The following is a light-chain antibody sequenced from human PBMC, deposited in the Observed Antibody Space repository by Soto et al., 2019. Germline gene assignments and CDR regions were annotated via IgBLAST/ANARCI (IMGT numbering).Light chain of an antibody. CDR3: GSYTIRSSMLVV. J-gene: IGLJ2*01. Sequence: QSALTQPASVSGSPGQSITISCTGTSSDVGRYNYVSWYQQHPGKAPKLIIYEVSNRPSGVSSRFAGSKSGNTASLTVSGLQAEDEADYYCGSYTIRSSMLVVFGGGTKLTVL. CDR1: SSDVGRYNY. CDR2: EVS. V-gene: IGLV2-14*01.